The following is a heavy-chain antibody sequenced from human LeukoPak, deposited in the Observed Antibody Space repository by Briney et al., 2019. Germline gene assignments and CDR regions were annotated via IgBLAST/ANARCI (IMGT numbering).Heavy chain of an antibody. V-gene: IGHV1-69*04. D-gene: IGHD4-17*01. Sequence: SVKVSCKASGGTFSSYAISWVRQAPGQGLGWMGRIIPIFGIANYAQKFQGRVTITADKSTSTAYMELSSLRSEDTAVYYCARGSGYGDYRLAYFDYWGQGTLVTVSS. CDR2: IIPIFGIA. CDR1: GGTFSSYA. CDR3: ARGSGYGDYRLAYFDY. J-gene: IGHJ4*02.